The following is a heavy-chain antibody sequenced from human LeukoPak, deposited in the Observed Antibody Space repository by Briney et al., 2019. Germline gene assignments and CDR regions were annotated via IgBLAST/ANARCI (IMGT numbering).Heavy chain of an antibody. CDR3: ARDAAYGYDRFDY. V-gene: IGHV3-21*01. D-gene: IGHD4-17*01. CDR1: GFTFSSYH. CDR2: IGSSGSYI. Sequence: GGSLRLSCEVSGFTFSSYHMNWVRQAPGKGLEWVSSIGSSGSYIYYADSLTGRFTISRDNAKNSLYLQMNSLRAEDTAIYYCARDAAYGYDRFDYWGQGTQVTVSS. J-gene: IGHJ4*02.